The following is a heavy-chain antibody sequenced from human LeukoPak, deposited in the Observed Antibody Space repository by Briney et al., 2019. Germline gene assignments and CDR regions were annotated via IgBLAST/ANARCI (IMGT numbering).Heavy chain of an antibody. V-gene: IGHV4-39*01. D-gene: IGHD6-13*01. J-gene: IGHJ1*01. Sequence: SETLSLTCTVSGGSISSSSYCWGWIRQPPGKGLEWIGSIYYSGSTYYNPSLKSRVTISVDTSKNQFSLKLSSVTAADTAVYYCARPDSSSWYGEYFQHWGQGTLVTVSS. CDR1: GGSISSSSYC. CDR3: ARPDSSSWYGEYFQH. CDR2: IYYSGST.